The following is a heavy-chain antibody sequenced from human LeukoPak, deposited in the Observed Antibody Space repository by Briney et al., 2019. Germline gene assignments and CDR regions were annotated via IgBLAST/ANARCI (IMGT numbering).Heavy chain of an antibody. CDR2: INPNSGGT. D-gene: IGHD2-15*01. CDR3: ARDHCSGGSCYWPFDP. V-gene: IGHV1-2*02. Sequence: ASVKVSCKASGYTFTGYYMHWVRQAPGQGLEWMGWINPNSGGTNYAQKFQGRVTMTRDTSISTAYTELSRLRSDDTAVYYCARDHCSGGSCYWPFDPWGQGTLVTVSS. CDR1: GYTFTGYY. J-gene: IGHJ5*02.